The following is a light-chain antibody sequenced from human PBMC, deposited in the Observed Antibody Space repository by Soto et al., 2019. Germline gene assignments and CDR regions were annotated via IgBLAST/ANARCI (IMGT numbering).Light chain of an antibody. Sequence: QSVLTQPASVSGSPGQSITISCTGTSRDIGNYNYVSWYQHHPGKAPKLMIYEVTSRPSGVSDRFSGSKSGMTASLTISGLQPGDAADYFCASYRSANTLVVFGTGTKGTVL. J-gene: IGLJ1*01. CDR3: ASYRSANTLVV. CDR2: EVT. V-gene: IGLV2-14*01. CDR1: SRDIGNYNY.